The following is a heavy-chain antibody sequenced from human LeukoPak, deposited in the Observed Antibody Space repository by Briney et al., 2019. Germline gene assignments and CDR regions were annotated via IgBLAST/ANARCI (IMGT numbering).Heavy chain of an antibody. Sequence: GGSLRLSCAASGFTFSRYSMTWVRQAPGKGLEWVSSFTSMSRTIYYADSEKGRFTISRDDAKESLYLQMNSLRAEDTAIYYCARQSSGIAATDKIDYWGQGALVTVSS. D-gene: IGHD6-13*01. CDR3: ARQSSGIAATDKIDY. CDR2: FTSMSRTI. V-gene: IGHV3-21*01. J-gene: IGHJ4*02. CDR1: GFTFSRYS.